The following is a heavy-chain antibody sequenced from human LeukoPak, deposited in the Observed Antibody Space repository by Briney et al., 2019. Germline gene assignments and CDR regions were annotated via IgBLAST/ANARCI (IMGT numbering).Heavy chain of an antibody. CDR3: ARGLRGRYSYGSYGMDV. Sequence: SETLSLTCAVYGGSFSGYYWSWIRQPPGKGLEWIGEINHSGSTNYNPSLKSRVTISVDTSKNQFSLKLSSVTAADTAVYYCARGLRGRYSYGSYGMDVWGQGTTVTVSS. D-gene: IGHD5-18*01. CDR2: INHSGST. CDR1: GGSFSGYY. J-gene: IGHJ6*02. V-gene: IGHV4-34*01.